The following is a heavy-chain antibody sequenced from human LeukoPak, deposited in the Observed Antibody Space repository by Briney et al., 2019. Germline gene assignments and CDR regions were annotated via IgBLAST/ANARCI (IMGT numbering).Heavy chain of an antibody. CDR1: GFTMSRYW. CDR2: INSDGSTT. J-gene: IGHJ4*02. CDR3: TYDHFDD. V-gene: IGHV3-74*01. Sequence: GGSLRLSCAASGFTMSRYWMHWVRQAPGKGPVWVSRINSDGSTTNYADSVKGRFTISRDNAKNTLYLQMNSLRVEDTAVYYCTYDHFDDWGQGTLVTVSS. D-gene: IGHD2-21*01.